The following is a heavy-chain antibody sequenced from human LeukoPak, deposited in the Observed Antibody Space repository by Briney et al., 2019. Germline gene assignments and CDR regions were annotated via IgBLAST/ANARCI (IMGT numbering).Heavy chain of an antibody. CDR2: IYSGGST. CDR1: GFTVSSNY. D-gene: IGHD5/OR15-5a*01. V-gene: IGHV3-53*01. CDR3: ARVVYRTYYFDY. J-gene: IGHJ4*02. Sequence: QPGGSLRLSCAASGFTVSSNYMSWVRQAPGKGLEWVSVIYSGGSTYYADSVKGRFTISRDNSKNTLYLQMNSLRAEDTAVYCCARVVYRTYYFDYWGQGTLVTVSS.